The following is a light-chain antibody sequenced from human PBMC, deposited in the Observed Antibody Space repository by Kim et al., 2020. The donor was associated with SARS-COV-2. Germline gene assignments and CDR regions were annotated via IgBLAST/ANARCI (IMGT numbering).Light chain of an antibody. CDR3: KQRTSWPTVT. J-gene: IGKJ4*01. CDR1: QGISSY. Sequence: EIVLTQSPATLSLSPGERATLSCRASQGISSYLAWYQQKPGQAPRLLIYDPSNRATGIPARLSGSGSGTDFTLTNSSPEPEDFAVYYCKQRTSWPTVTFGGGTKVDIK. CDR2: DPS. V-gene: IGKV3-11*01.